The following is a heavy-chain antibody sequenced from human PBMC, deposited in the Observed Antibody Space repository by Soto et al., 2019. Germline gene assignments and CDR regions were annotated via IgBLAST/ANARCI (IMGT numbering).Heavy chain of an antibody. CDR1: GFTFSSYA. CDR2: ISGSGLST. D-gene: IGHD2-15*01. CDR3: AKDGGGGWTRGYFDY. J-gene: IGHJ4*02. V-gene: IGHV3-23*01. Sequence: EVQLLESGGGLVQPGGSLRLPCAASGFTFSSYAMSWVRQAPGKGLEWVSAISGSGLSTYYADSVKGRFTISRDNSKNTLYRQMNSLRVEDTAVYYGAKDGGGGWTRGYFDYWGQGTLVTVSS.